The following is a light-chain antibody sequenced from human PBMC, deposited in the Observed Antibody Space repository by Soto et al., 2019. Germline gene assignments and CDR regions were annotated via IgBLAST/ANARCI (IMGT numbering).Light chain of an antibody. CDR3: QQYNKWYT. J-gene: IGKJ2*01. Sequence: EIVMTQSPATLSVSPGERATLSCRASQSVSSSLAWYQQKPGQAPRLLIYRASTRATGIPARFSGSGSGTEFTLTISSLQSEDFAVYYCQQYNKWYTFGQGTKLEIK. V-gene: IGKV3-15*01. CDR1: QSVSSS. CDR2: RAS.